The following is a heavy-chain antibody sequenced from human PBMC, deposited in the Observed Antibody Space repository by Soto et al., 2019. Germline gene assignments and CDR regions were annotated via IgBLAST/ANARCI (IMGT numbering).Heavy chain of an antibody. CDR1: GFTFSSYA. CDR2: ISYDGSNK. J-gene: IGHJ6*02. Sequence: PGGSLRLSCAASGFTFSSYAMHWVRQAPGKGLEWVAVISYDGSNKYYADSVKGRFTISRDNSKNTLYLQMNSLRAEDTAVYYCARDPYGTYYYGMDVWGQGTTVTSP. CDR3: ARDPYGTYYYGMDV. D-gene: IGHD4-17*01. V-gene: IGHV3-30-3*01.